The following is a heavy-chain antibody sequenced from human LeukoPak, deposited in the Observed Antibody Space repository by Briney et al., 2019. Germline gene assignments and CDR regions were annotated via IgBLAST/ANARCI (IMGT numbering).Heavy chain of an antibody. CDR2: IYYRGST. CDR1: GGSISRGDYY. V-gene: IGHV4-30-4*01. J-gene: IGHJ4*02. Sequence: SQTLSLTCTVSGGSISRGDYYWSWIRPPPGEGLEWIGYIYYRGSTYYNPPLKSRVTISVDTSKNQFALKLSSVTAADTAVYYCASRYGSGSPFDYWGEGTLVTDCS. D-gene: IGHD3-10*01. CDR3: ASRYGSGSPFDY.